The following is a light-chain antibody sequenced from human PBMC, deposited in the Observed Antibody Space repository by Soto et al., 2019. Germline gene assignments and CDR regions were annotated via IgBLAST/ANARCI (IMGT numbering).Light chain of an antibody. Sequence: QSVLTQPPSVSAAPGQKVTISCSGSSSNIENNYVSWYQQLPGTAPKLLIYDNTERPSGIPDRFSGSKSGTSATLGITGLQTGDEADYYCATWDGSLSAGVFGGGTKVTVL. CDR1: SSNIENNY. CDR2: DNT. J-gene: IGLJ3*02. CDR3: ATWDGSLSAGV. V-gene: IGLV1-51*01.